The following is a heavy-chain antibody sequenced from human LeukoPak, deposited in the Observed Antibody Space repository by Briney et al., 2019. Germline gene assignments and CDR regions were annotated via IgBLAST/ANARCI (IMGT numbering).Heavy chain of an antibody. D-gene: IGHD3-10*01. Sequence: GGSLRLSCAASGFSVYSYSMTWVRQAPGQGPEWVSAISGGGGNTHYADSVRGRLTISRDNSKNTVFLQMNSLIAEDSAVYYCAREAHGSGTIHLDYWGQGTLVAVSA. V-gene: IGHV3-23*01. CDR1: GFSVYSYS. CDR3: AREAHGSGTIHLDY. CDR2: ISGGGGNT. J-gene: IGHJ4*02.